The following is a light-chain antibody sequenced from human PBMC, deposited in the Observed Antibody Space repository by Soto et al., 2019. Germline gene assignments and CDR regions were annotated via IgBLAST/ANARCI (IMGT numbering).Light chain of an antibody. CDR1: QSVSSSY. CDR2: GAS. V-gene: IGKV3-20*01. Sequence: EIVLTQSPGPLSLSPGERATLSCRASQSVSSSYLAWYRQKPGQAPRLLIYGASSRATGIPDRFSGSGSGTDFTLTISRLEPEDFAVYYCQQYGSSPFGPGTKVDIK. J-gene: IGKJ3*01. CDR3: QQYGSSP.